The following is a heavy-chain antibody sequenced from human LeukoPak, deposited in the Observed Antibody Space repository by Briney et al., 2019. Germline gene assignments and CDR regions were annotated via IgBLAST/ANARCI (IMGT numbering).Heavy chain of an antibody. CDR3: AKAPVTSCRGAYCYPFDS. J-gene: IGHJ4*02. D-gene: IGHD2-21*01. V-gene: IGHV3-23*01. Sequence: GGSLRLSCAASGFTFRSYGMSWVRQAPGKGLEWVSAISGSGGSTYYADSVKGRFTISRDNFKNTLYLQMNSLRAEDTAVYFCAKAPVTSCRGAYCYPFDSWGQGTLVTVSS. CDR2: ISGSGGST. CDR1: GFTFRSYG.